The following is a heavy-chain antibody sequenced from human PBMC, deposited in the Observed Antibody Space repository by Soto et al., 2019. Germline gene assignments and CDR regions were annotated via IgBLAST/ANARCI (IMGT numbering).Heavy chain of an antibody. CDR1: GFTFSSYA. Sequence: PWGSLRLSCAASGFTFSSYAMHWVRQAPGKGLEWVAIISYDGSNKYYADSVKGRFTISRDNSKNTLYLQMNSLRAEDTAVYYCARGTYYDSSGYYYYHTYWGQGTLVTVSS. CDR3: ARGTYYDSSGYYYYHTY. V-gene: IGHV3-30-3*01. CDR2: ISYDGSNK. D-gene: IGHD3-22*01. J-gene: IGHJ4*02.